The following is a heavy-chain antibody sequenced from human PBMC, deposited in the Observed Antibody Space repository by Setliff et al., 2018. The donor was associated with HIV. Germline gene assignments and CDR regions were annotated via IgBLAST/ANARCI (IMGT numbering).Heavy chain of an antibody. J-gene: IGHJ4*02. CDR2: MYSGGNT. D-gene: IGHD6-19*01. CDR3: ASHSGGWNYYLDY. CDR1: GDSISSVSYS. Sequence: SETLSLTCTVSGDSISSVSYSWGWIRQPPGKGLEWIGYMYSGGNTYYKPSLKSRVTMSVDSSKNQFSLKVNSVTAADTAVYYCASHSGGWNYYLDYWGQGTLVTVSS. V-gene: IGHV4-39*01.